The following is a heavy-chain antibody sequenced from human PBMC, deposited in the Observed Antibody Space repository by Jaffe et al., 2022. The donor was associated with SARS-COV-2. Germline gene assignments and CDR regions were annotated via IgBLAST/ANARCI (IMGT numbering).Heavy chain of an antibody. V-gene: IGHV3-53*02. CDR3: ARDRRSIAASDYVFDI. J-gene: IGHJ3*02. Sequence: EVQLVETGGGLIQPGGSLRLSCAASGFTVSSNYMSWVRQAPGKGLEWVSVIYSGGSTFYADSVKGRFTISRDNSKNTLYLQMNSLRAEDTAVYYCARDRRSIAASDYVFDIWGQGTMVTVSS. CDR2: IYSGGST. CDR1: GFTVSSNY. D-gene: IGHD6-13*01.